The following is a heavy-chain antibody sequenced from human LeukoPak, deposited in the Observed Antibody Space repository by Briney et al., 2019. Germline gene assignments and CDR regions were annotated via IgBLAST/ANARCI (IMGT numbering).Heavy chain of an antibody. D-gene: IGHD3-22*01. Sequence: PGGSLRLSCAASGFTFSSYSMNWVRQAPGKGLEWVSSISSSSSYIYYADSVKGRFTISRDNAKNSLYLQMNSLRAEDTAVYYCARDLETNYYDSSGPITEGVIDYWGQGTLVTVSS. J-gene: IGHJ4*02. CDR2: ISSSSSYI. CDR3: ARDLETNYYDSSGPITEGVIDY. V-gene: IGHV3-21*01. CDR1: GFTFSSYS.